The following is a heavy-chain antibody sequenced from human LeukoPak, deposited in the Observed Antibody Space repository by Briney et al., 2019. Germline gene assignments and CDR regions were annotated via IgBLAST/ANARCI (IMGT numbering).Heavy chain of an antibody. D-gene: IGHD3-10*01. CDR2: FDPEDGET. V-gene: IGHV1-24*01. J-gene: IGHJ4*02. Sequence: ASVKVSCKVCGYTLTELSMHWVRQAPGKGLEWMGGFDPEDGETIYAQKFQGRVTMTEDTSTDTAYMELSSLRSEDTAVYYCATTPTSGNLAYNYYGSGSYYNVFGYWGQGTLVTVSS. CDR1: GYTLTELS. CDR3: ATTPTSGNLAYNYYGSGSYYNVFGY.